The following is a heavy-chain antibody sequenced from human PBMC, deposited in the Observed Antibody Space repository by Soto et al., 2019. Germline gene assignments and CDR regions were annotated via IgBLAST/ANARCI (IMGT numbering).Heavy chain of an antibody. CDR3: AKSRYCSSTSCYLNWFDP. D-gene: IGHD2-2*01. Sequence: PGGSLRLSCAASGFTFSSYAMSWVRQAPGKGLEWVSAISGSGGSTYYADSVKGRFTISRDNSKNTLYLQMNSLRAEDTAVYYCAKSRYCSSTSCYLNWFDPWGQGTLVTVSS. CDR1: GFTFSSYA. CDR2: ISGSGGST. J-gene: IGHJ5*02. V-gene: IGHV3-23*01.